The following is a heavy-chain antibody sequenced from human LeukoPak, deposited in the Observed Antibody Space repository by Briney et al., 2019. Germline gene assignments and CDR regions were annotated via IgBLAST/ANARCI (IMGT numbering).Heavy chain of an antibody. CDR1: GFTFSSYA. D-gene: IGHD5-18*01. V-gene: IGHV3-23*01. CDR2: ISGSGGST. Sequence: AGGSLRLSCAASGFTFSSYAMSGVRQAPGRGVEWVSAISGSGGSTYYADSVKGRFTISRENSKNSLYLQMNSLRAEDTAVYYCAKVRGYSYGPFDYWGQGTLVTVSS. J-gene: IGHJ4*02. CDR3: AKVRGYSYGPFDY.